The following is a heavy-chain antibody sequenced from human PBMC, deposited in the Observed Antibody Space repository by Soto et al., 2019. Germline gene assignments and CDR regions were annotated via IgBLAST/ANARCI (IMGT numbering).Heavy chain of an antibody. CDR2: MYYSGTT. J-gene: IGHJ5*02. CDR1: GGSISSSDFY. D-gene: IGHD3-22*01. CDR3: AVVDSTGNWFDP. Sequence: QLQLQESGPGLVKPSETLSLTCTVYGGSISSSDFYWGWLRQPPGKGLDFIGSMYYSGTTYYNQSLTNRITISVDTSKNQFSLKLISVTAADTAVYYCAVVDSTGNWFDPWGQGALVTVSS. V-gene: IGHV4-39*01.